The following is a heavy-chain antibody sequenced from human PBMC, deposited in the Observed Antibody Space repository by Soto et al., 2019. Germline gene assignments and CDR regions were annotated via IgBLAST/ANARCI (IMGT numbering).Heavy chain of an antibody. J-gene: IGHJ4*02. V-gene: IGHV3-74*01. D-gene: IGHD3-22*01. Sequence: GGSLRLSCAASGFTFISYCIHWVRQAPLKVLLLFSRINIYLSSTSYADSVKGLFSISRYSAKNTLYLQMNSLRAEDTDVYYFEIPASYYDSSGYFEYWGQGP. CDR1: GFTFISYC. CDR2: INIYLSST. CDR3: EIPASYYDSSGYFEY.